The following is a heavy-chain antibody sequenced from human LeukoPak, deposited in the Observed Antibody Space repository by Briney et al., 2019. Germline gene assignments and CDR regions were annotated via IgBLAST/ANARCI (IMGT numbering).Heavy chain of an antibody. V-gene: IGHV3-33*01. CDR3: ARDLYTTAIDY. D-gene: IGHD2-21*02. CDR1: GFTFSSYG. CDR2: IWYDGSNK. Sequence: GGSLRLSCAASGFTFSSYGMHWVRQAPGKGLEWVAVIWYDGSNKYYADFVKGRFTISRDESKNALFLEMNSLRADDTAVYYCARDLYTTAIDYWGQGTLVTVSS. J-gene: IGHJ4*02.